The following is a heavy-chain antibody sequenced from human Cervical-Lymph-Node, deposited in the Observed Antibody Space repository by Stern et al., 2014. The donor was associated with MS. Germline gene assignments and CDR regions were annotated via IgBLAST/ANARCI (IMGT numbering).Heavy chain of an antibody. CDR1: GFTFADHA. CDR3: AKDINDYWSGPADY. V-gene: IGHV3-9*01. CDR2: INWRGGST. Sequence: EVQLVESGGGLVQPGRSLRLSCAASGFTFADHAMHWVRQAPGKGLEWVSGINWRGGSTGYADVVEGRFTISRDNAKNSLYLQINSLRVEDTAFYYCAKDINDYWSGPADYWGQGTLVTVSS. J-gene: IGHJ4*02. D-gene: IGHD3-3*01.